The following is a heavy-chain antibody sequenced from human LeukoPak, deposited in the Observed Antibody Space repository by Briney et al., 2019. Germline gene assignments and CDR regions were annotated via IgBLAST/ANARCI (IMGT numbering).Heavy chain of an antibody. CDR1: GYTFTSYG. D-gene: IGHD3-22*01. CDR2: ISAYNGNT. Sequence: ASVKVSCKASGYTFTSYGISWVRQAPGQGLEWMGWISAYNGNTNYAQKLQGRVTMTTDTSTSTAYMELRSLRSDDTAVYYCARDFLDYDSSGFDYWGQGTLVTVPS. V-gene: IGHV1-18*01. CDR3: ARDFLDYDSSGFDY. J-gene: IGHJ4*02.